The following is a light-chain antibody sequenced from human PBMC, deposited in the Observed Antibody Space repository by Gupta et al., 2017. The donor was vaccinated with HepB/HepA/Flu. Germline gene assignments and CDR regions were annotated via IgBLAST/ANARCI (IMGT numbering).Light chain of an antibody. CDR2: GNF. Sequence: QSVLTQPPSVSGAPGQRVTISCTGTTSNIGAGYDVHWYQQLPGTAPKLLIYGNFNRPSGVPDRVSGSKSGTSASLAITGLQADDEADYYCQSYDSSLSVLVFGGGTKLTVL. J-gene: IGLJ2*01. V-gene: IGLV1-40*01. CDR3: QSYDSSLSVLV. CDR1: TSNIGAGYD.